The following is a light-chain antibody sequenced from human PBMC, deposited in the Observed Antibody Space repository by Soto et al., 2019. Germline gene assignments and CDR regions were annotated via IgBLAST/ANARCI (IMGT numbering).Light chain of an antibody. J-gene: IGKJ4*01. CDR2: AAS. CDR1: QTISGY. CDR3: QQLRMYPST. V-gene: IGKV1-39*01. Sequence: IQITQSHSSLSASVGYRVTITCRASQTISGYLNWYQQKPGKAPELLIYAASYLGNGVPSRFSGSGSGTDFALTITSLQAEDFATYYCQQLRMYPSTFGGGTKVDI.